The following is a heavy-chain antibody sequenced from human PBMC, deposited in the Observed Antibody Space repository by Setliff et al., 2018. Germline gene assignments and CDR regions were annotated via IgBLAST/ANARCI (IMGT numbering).Heavy chain of an antibody. V-gene: IGHV1-18*01. J-gene: IGHJ6*03. CDR1: GYTFTSYG. CDR3: ARDQNVQFLEWYNYYYYSYKDV. CDR2: ISAYNGNT. D-gene: IGHD3-3*01. Sequence: GASVKVSCKASGYTFTSYGISWVRQAPGQGLEWMGWISAYNGNTHYAQKLQGRVTMTTDTSTSTAYMELRSLRSDDTAVYYCARDQNVQFLEWYNYYYYSYKDVWGKGTTVTVSS.